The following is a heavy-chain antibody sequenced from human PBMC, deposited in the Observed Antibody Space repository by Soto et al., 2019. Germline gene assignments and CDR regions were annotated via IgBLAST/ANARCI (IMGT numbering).Heavy chain of an antibody. Sequence: QLQESGPGLVKPSETLSLTCTVSGGSFTSTNYFWGWIRQPPGKGLEWIGYMYYNGNTFYSPSLKSRVTKSGDTSKRPFPLGLSSVTAADTAMYYCARLQIYESTAGPTPIFHPWGLGAMVTVSS. CDR2: MYYNGNT. CDR1: GGSFTSTNYF. CDR3: ARLQIYESTAGPTPIFHP. J-gene: IGHJ1*01. V-gene: IGHV4-39*01. D-gene: IGHD3-16*01.